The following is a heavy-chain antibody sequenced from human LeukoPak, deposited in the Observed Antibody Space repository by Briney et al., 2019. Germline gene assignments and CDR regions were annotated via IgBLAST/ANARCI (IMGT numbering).Heavy chain of an antibody. V-gene: IGHV4-39*01. D-gene: IGHD3-3*01. Sequence: SETLSLTCTVSGGSISSSSYYWGWIRQPPGKGLEWIGSIYYSGSTYYNPSLKSRVTISVDTSKNQFSLKLSSVTAADPAVYYCVSYYDFWSGYYRGTGMDVWGQGTTVTVSS. CDR2: IYYSGST. CDR3: VSYYDFWSGYYRGTGMDV. CDR1: GGSISSSSYY. J-gene: IGHJ6*02.